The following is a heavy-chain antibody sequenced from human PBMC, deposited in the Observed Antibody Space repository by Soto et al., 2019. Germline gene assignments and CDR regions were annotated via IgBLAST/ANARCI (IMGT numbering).Heavy chain of an antibody. CDR3: ARRISAAPNWFDP. J-gene: IGHJ5*02. CDR1: GGSISSGTW. Sequence: QVQLQESGPGLVKPSGTLSLTCAVSGGSISSGTWWSWVRQSPGRGLEWIGEIYHSGSPNYNPSLKRRVTMSVDKSKNLFSLSLSSVTAADSALYYCARRISAAPNWFDPWGQGTLVTVSS. D-gene: IGHD2-2*01. CDR2: IYHSGSP. V-gene: IGHV4-4*02.